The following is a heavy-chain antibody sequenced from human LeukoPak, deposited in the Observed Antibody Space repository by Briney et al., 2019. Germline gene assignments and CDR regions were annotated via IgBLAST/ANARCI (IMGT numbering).Heavy chain of an antibody. CDR1: GFTFSIYA. CDR2: ISYDGSNK. J-gene: IGHJ4*02. CDR3: ARASGYSGSNLGGAGGY. V-gene: IGHV3-30*04. Sequence: GGSLRLSCAASGFTFSIYAMHWVRQAPGKGLEWVAVISYDGSNKYYADSMKGRFTISRDNSKNTLYLQMNSLRVEDTAVYYCARASGYSGSNLGGAGGYWGQGTLVTVSS. D-gene: IGHD5-12*01.